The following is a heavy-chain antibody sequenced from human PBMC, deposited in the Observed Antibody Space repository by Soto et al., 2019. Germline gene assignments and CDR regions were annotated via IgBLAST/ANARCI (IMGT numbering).Heavy chain of an antibody. V-gene: IGHV4-59*01. Sequence: QVQLQESGPGLVKPSETLSLTCTVSGGSISSYYWSWIRRPPGKGLEWIGYIYYSGSTKYNPSLKSRVTISEDTSRNQFPLSLSLVTAADRAVYSCARNSPIGSGGSWGFASGGQEPWSPSPQ. CDR1: GGSISSYY. CDR3: ARNSPIGSGGSWGFAS. J-gene: IGHJ4*02. CDR2: IYYSGST. D-gene: IGHD6-19*01.